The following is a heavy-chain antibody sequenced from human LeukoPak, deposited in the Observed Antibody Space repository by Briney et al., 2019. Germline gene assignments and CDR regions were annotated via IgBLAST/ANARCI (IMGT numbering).Heavy chain of an antibody. CDR3: ARPEGYSYEPPFDY. D-gene: IGHD5-18*01. CDR2: IYYSGST. J-gene: IGHJ4*02. Sequence: SETLSLTCTVSGGCINSSSYYCRWIRQPPGKGLEWIGSIYYSGSTYYNPSLKSRVTISVDTSKNQFSLKLSSVTAADTAVYYCARPEGYSYEPPFDYWGQGTLVTVSS. CDR1: GGCINSSSYY. V-gene: IGHV4-39*01.